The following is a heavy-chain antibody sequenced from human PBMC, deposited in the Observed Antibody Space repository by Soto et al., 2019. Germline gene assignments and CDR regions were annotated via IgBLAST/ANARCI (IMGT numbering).Heavy chain of an antibody. D-gene: IGHD2-2*01. CDR2: IHHSGTT. Sequence: SETLSLTCTVSGGSVSSGSYYWSWVRQPPGKGLEWIGYIHHSGTTNYNPSLKSRVTISVDTFKNQFSLKLTSVTAADTAMFYCARGGGYCSGTSCYTYFFDYWGQGALVTVSP. V-gene: IGHV4-61*01. CDR1: GGSVSSGSYY. CDR3: ARGGGYCSGTSCYTYFFDY. J-gene: IGHJ4*02.